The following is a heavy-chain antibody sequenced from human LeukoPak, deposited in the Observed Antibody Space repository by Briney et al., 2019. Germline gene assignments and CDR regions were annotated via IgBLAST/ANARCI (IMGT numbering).Heavy chain of an antibody. V-gene: IGHV4-59*08. D-gene: IGHD3-22*01. Sequence: SQTLSLTCTVSGGSISVYYWSWIRQPPGNGLEWMGDIYYSGSTNYNPSIKSRVTISVDTSKNQFSLKLSSVTAADTAVYYCARHSKYYYDSSGSYVGYFQHWGQGTLVTVSS. CDR2: IYYSGST. CDR3: ARHSKYYYDSSGSYVGYFQH. CDR1: GGSISVYY. J-gene: IGHJ1*01.